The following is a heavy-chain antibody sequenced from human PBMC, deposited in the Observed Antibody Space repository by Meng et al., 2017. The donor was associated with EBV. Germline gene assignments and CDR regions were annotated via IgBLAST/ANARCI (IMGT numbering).Heavy chain of an antibody. Sequence: QVRLVPAGAEVTKPGSSVKVSCQASVGTFSSYAISWVRQAPGQGLEWMGGIIPIFGTANYAQKFQGRVTITADKSTSTAYMELSSLRSEDTAVYYCARAEIAAAGRLDYWGQGTLVTVSS. CDR2: IIPIFGTA. D-gene: IGHD6-13*01. V-gene: IGHV1-69*06. J-gene: IGHJ4*02. CDR3: ARAEIAAAGRLDY. CDR1: VGTFSSYA.